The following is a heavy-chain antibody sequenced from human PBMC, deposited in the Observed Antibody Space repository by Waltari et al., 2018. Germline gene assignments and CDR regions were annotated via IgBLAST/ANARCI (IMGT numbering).Heavy chain of an antibody. CDR1: GGSISSSSYY. V-gene: IGHV4-39*01. J-gene: IGHJ6*02. Sequence: QLQLQESGPGLVKPSETLPLTCTVSGGSISSSSYYWGWIRQPPGKGLEWIGSIYYSGSTYYNPALKSRVTISVDTSKNQFSLKLRSVTAADTAVYYCARGVMDYYYYGMDVWGQGTTVTVSS. CDR3: ARGVMDYYYYGMDV. D-gene: IGHD3-10*01. CDR2: IYYSGST.